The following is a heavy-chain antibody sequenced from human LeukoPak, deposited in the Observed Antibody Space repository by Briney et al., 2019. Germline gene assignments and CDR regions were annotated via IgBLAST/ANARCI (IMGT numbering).Heavy chain of an antibody. D-gene: IGHD6-19*01. CDR2: IYPTSGDI. CDR3: ARAAIAVAGDYHYHYMDV. Sequence: APVKVSCKAFGYTFTGHYMHWVRQAPGQGLEWMGWIYPTSGDIDYSHIFEGRVTMTRDTSTSTAYMELSRLRSDDTAVYYCARAAIAVAGDYHYHYMDVWGKGTTVTVSS. J-gene: IGHJ6*03. CDR1: GYTFTGHY. V-gene: IGHV1-2*02.